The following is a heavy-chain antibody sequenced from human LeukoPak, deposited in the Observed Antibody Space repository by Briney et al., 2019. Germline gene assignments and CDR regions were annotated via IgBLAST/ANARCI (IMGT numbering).Heavy chain of an antibody. J-gene: IGHJ4*02. V-gene: IGHV3-23*01. CDR2: ISGSGGST. Sequence: GGSLRLSCAASGFTFSSYAMSWVRQAPGKGLEWVSAISGSGGSTYYADSVKGRFTISRDNSKNTLYLQMNSLKTDDTAVYYCTTVERWLLRSSPYWGQGTLVTVSS. CDR1: GFTFSSYA. D-gene: IGHD5-24*01. CDR3: TTVERWLLRSSPY.